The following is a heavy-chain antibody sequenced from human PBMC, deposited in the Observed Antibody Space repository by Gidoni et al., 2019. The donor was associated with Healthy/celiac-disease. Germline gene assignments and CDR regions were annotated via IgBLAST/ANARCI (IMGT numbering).Heavy chain of an antibody. CDR2: ISGSGGRP. J-gene: IGHJ1*01. V-gene: IGHV3-23*01. CDR1: GFTFSSYA. CDR3: AKDDCSSTSCYTEAEYFQH. Sequence: EVQLLESGGGLVQPGGSLRLPCAASGFTFSSYAMSWVRQAPGKGLDWGSAISGSGGRPYYADSVKGRFTISRDNSKNTLYLQMNSLRAEDTAVYYCAKDDCSSTSCYTEAEYFQHWGQGTLVTVSS. D-gene: IGHD2-2*02.